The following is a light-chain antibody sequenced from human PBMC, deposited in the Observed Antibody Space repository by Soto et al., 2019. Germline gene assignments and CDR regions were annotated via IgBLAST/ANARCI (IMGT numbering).Light chain of an antibody. J-gene: IGKJ2*01. CDR3: QQYHNFSFT. CDR1: QRFTYW. Sequence: DIQMTQSPSSLSASIEDRVTITCRASQRFTYWLAWYQQKPGRAPKPLIYDVFNLQSGVPSRFSGSGSGTEVSLTISSQQPEDSANYYCQQYHNFSFTFGQGNKLAIK. V-gene: IGKV1-5*01. CDR2: DVF.